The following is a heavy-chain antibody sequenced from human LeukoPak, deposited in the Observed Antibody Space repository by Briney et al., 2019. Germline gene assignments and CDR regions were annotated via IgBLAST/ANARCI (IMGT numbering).Heavy chain of an antibody. CDR1: GFTFTTYW. J-gene: IGHJ4*02. Sequence: GGSLRLSCAASGFTFTTYWMHWVRRAPGKGLEWVSVIYSGGNTYYAESVKGRFTISRDNSKNTLFLQVNSLRAEDTAVYYCVRESSGSLDYWGQGTLVTVS. D-gene: IGHD3-22*01. CDR3: VRESSGSLDY. V-gene: IGHV3-53*01. CDR2: IYSGGNT.